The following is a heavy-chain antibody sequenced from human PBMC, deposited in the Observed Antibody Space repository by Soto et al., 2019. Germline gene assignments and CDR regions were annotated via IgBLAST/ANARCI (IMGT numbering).Heavy chain of an antibody. V-gene: IGHV4-31*03. Sequence: PSETLSLTCTVSGVTVSSDAYYWSWIRQHPGKGLEWIGNIYHTGSTYYSPSLKSRVVISLDTSNNQFSLTLTSVTAANTAVYYCARYRVSGNKWSNFLYWDRGTLLTVFS. CDR3: ARYRVSGNKWSNFLY. CDR2: IYHTGST. D-gene: IGHD2-8*01. CDR1: GVTVSSDAYY. J-gene: IGHJ4*02.